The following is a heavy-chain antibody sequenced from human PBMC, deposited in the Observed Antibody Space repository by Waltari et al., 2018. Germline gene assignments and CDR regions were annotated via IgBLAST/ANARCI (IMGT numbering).Heavy chain of an antibody. CDR1: GGTFSSYA. CDR3: ARPRSYGSSTSCYKGGGDFDY. D-gene: IGHD2-2*02. J-gene: IGHJ4*02. Sequence: QVQLVQSGAEVKKPGSSVKVSCKASGGTFSSYAISWVRQAPGQGLEWLGGIITIFGTANDAQQFQGRVKITGDESTSKAHLELSSRNSEDTAGYYWARPRSYGSSTSCYKGGGDFDYWGQGTLVTVSS. CDR2: IITIFGTA. V-gene: IGHV1-69*12.